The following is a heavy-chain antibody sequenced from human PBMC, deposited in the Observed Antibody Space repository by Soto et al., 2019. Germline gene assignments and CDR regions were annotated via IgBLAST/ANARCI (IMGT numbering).Heavy chain of an antibody. Sequence: SVKVSCKASGGTFSSYAISWVRQAPGQGLEWMGGIIPIFGTANYAQKFQGRVTITADESTSTAYMELSRLRSDDTAVYYCARDADNWNRYYYYGMDVWGQGTTVTVSS. D-gene: IGHD1-20*01. CDR1: GGTFSSYA. CDR3: ARDADNWNRYYYYGMDV. V-gene: IGHV1-69*13. CDR2: IIPIFGTA. J-gene: IGHJ6*02.